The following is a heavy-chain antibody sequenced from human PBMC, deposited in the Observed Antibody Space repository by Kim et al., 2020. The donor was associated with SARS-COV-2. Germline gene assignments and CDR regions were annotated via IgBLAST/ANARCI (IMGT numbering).Heavy chain of an antibody. D-gene: IGHD3-10*01. CDR1: GGSFSGYY. CDR2: INHSGST. CDR3: ARSDTSRGGVDP. J-gene: IGHJ5*02. V-gene: IGHV4-34*01. Sequence: SETLSLTCAVYGGSFSGYYWSWIRQPPGKGLEWIGEINHSGSTNYNPSLKSRVTISVDTSKNQFSLKLSSVTAADTAVYYCARSDTSRGGVDPWGQGTLVTVSS.